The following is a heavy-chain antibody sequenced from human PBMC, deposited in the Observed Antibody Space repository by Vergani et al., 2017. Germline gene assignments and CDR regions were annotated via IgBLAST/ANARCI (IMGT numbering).Heavy chain of an antibody. V-gene: IGHV4-34*01. CDR1: GGFFSGYY. J-gene: IGHJ5*02. Sequence: QVQLQQWGAGLLKHSETLSLTCAVYGGFFSGYYWSWIRQPTGKGLEWVGEINHSGSTNYNPSLKIRVTITVDTSKNQFTLKLSSVTDADSAVYYCASPRLEYSRFNWFDPWGQGTLVTVSS. D-gene: IGHD6-6*01. CDR2: INHSGST. CDR3: ASPRLEYSRFNWFDP.